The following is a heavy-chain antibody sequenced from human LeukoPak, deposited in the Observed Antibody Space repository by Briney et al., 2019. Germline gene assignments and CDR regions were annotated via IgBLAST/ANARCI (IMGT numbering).Heavy chain of an antibody. CDR1: GGTFSSYA. V-gene: IGHV1-69*04. Sequence: GAPVKVSCKASGGTFSSYAISWVRQAPGQGLEWMGRIIPILGIANYAQKFQGRVTITADKSTSTAYMELSSLRSEDTAVYYCARQSYSSGSNWFDPWGQGTLVTVSS. CDR2: IIPILGIA. J-gene: IGHJ5*02. CDR3: ARQSYSSGSNWFDP. D-gene: IGHD6-19*01.